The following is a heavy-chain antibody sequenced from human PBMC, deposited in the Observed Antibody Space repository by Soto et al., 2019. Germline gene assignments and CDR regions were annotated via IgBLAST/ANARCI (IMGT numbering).Heavy chain of an antibody. V-gene: IGHV4-59*01. CDR2: IYYSGST. Sequence: PSETLSLTCTVSGGSISSYYWSWIRQPPGKGLEWIGYIYYSGSTNYNPSLKSRVTISVDTSKNQFSLKLSSVTAADTAVYYCASGSGSYYNGDYYYMDVWGKGTTVTGSS. CDR3: ASGSGSYYNGDYYYMDV. D-gene: IGHD3-10*01. CDR1: GGSISSYY. J-gene: IGHJ6*03.